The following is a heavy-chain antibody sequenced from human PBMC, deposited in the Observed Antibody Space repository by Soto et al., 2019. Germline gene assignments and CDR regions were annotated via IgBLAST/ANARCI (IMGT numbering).Heavy chain of an antibody. CDR3: AKGKGIGATPGGANS. J-gene: IGHJ4*02. D-gene: IGHD1-26*01. CDR2: VRSDEDTT. V-gene: IGHV3-23*01. CDR1: GFTFSKYG. Sequence: EVQVLESGGGLVQPGGSLRLSCAGSGFTFSKYGMNWVRQAPGKGLEWVSGVRSDEDTTYNAESVKGRFTVSRDTSKNTVYLQMSSLRVEDTAVYYCAKGKGIGATPGGANSGGQGTLVTVSP.